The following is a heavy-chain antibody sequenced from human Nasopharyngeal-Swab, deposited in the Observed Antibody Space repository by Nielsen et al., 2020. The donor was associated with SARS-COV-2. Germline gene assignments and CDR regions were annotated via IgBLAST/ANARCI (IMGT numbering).Heavy chain of an antibody. CDR3: ARWAGDSSGYYSDY. CDR1: GFTFSSYS. Sequence: GESLKISCAASGFTFSSYSMNWVRQAPGKGLEWVSSISSSSIYIYYADSVKGRFTISRDDSKSTLYLQMNSLRTEDTAVYYCARWAGDSSGYYSDYWGQGTLVTVSS. V-gene: IGHV3-21*01. J-gene: IGHJ4*02. D-gene: IGHD3-22*01. CDR2: ISSSSIYI.